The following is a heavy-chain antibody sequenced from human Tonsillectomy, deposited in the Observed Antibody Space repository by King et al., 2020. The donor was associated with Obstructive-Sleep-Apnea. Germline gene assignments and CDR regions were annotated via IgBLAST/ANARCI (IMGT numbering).Heavy chain of an antibody. CDR1: GGSISSGGYY. V-gene: IGHV4-31*03. CDR3: ARDNSGGNSGMDV. Sequence: QLQESGPGLVKPSQTLSLTCTVSGGSISSGGYYWSWIRQHPGKGLEWIGYIYYSGSTYYNPSLQSRVTISVDTSKNQFSLKLSSVTAADTAVYYCARDNSGGNSGMDVWGQGTTVTVSS. J-gene: IGHJ6*02. CDR2: IYYSGST. D-gene: IGHD4-23*01.